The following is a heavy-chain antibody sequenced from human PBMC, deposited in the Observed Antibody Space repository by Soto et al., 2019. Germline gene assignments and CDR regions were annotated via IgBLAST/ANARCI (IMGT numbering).Heavy chain of an antibody. CDR1: GFTFSSYA. Sequence: GGSLRLSCAASGFTFSSYAMSWVRQAPGKGLEWVSAISGSGGSTYYADSVKGRFTISRDNSKNTLYLQMNSLRAEDTAVYYCAKSRPPDRRYFDCLPAFDYWGHGTLATVSS. J-gene: IGHJ4*01. CDR2: ISGSGGST. CDR3: AKSRPPDRRYFDCLPAFDY. V-gene: IGHV3-23*01. D-gene: IGHD3-9*01.